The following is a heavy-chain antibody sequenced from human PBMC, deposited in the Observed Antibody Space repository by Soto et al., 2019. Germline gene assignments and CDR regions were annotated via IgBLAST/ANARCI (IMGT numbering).Heavy chain of an antibody. J-gene: IGHJ5*02. D-gene: IGHD1-26*01. CDR1: GFNFDDHA. CDR2: ISWNSVTI. CDR3: VRSSGSQPRAGWFDP. V-gene: IGHV3-9*01. Sequence: GGALRLSCAASGFNFDDHAMHWVRQAPGKGLEWVSGISWNSVTINYADSVKGRFTMSRDNAKRTLHLQMNSLRPGDTAIYYCVRSSGSQPRAGWFDPWGQGTLVTVSS.